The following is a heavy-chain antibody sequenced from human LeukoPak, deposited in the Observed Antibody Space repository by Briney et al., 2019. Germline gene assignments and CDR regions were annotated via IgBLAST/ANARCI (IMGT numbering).Heavy chain of an antibody. V-gene: IGHV4-34*01. CDR1: GGSFSGYY. CDR3: ARAYSSSWYWNWFDP. J-gene: IGHJ5*02. D-gene: IGHD6-13*01. Sequence: ETLSLTCAVYGGSFSGYYWSWIRQPPGKGLEWIGEINHSGRTNYNPSLKSRVTISVDTSKNQFSLKLSSVTAADTAVYYCARAYSSSWYWNWFDPWGQGTLVTVSS. CDR2: INHSGRT.